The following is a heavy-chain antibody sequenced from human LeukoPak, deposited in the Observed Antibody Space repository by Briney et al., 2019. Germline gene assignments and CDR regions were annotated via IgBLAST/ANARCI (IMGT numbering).Heavy chain of an antibody. Sequence: SETLSLTCTVSGGSISSSSYYWGWIRQPPGKGLEWIGSIYYSGSTYYNPSLKSRVTISVDTSKNQFSLKLSSVTAADTAVYYCARYRYCSSTSCYAPYYYYYYMDVWGKGTTVTVSS. J-gene: IGHJ6*03. D-gene: IGHD2-2*01. V-gene: IGHV4-39*01. CDR2: IYYSGST. CDR1: GGSISSSSYY. CDR3: ARYRYCSSTSCYAPYYYYYYMDV.